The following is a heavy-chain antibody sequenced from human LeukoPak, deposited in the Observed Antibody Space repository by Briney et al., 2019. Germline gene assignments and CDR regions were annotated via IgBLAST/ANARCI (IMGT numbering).Heavy chain of an antibody. CDR3: SRGFCSGVACYSGDP. V-gene: IGHV3-72*01. Sequence: GGSLRLSCAASGFTFSSYEMNWVRQAPGKGLEWVGRIRKNTNSYTTEYGASVKGRFIISRDDSENSLYLQMNSLMIEDTAVYYCSRGFCSGVACYSGDPWGQGTLVTVSS. CDR1: GFTFSSYE. J-gene: IGHJ5*02. D-gene: IGHD2-21*02. CDR2: IRKNTNSYTT.